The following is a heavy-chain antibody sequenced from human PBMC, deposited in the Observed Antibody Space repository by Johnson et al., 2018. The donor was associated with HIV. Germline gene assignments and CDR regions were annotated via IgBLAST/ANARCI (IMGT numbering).Heavy chain of an antibody. CDR2: INSDGSST. Sequence: VQLVESGGGLVKPGGSLRLSCAASEFTFSSYWMHWVRQAPGKGLVWVSRINSDGSSTNYADSVKGRFTISRDNAKNTLYLQMNSLRGEDTAVYYCARDNVFIGAPNERAFDIWGQGTMVTVSS. D-gene: IGHD1-26*01. V-gene: IGHV3-74*01. J-gene: IGHJ3*02. CDR3: ARDNVFIGAPNERAFDI. CDR1: EFTFSSYW.